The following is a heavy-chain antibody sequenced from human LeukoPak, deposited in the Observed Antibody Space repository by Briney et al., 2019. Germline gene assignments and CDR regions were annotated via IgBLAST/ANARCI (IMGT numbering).Heavy chain of an antibody. Sequence: PSETLSLTCTVSGGSISSSSYYWGWIRQPPGKGLEWIGSIYHSGSTYYNPSLKSRVTISVDTSKNQFSLKLSSVTAADTAVYYCARVGSGYYYGGFDYWGQGTLVTVSS. D-gene: IGHD3-22*01. CDR3: ARVGSGYYYGGFDY. CDR2: IYHSGST. V-gene: IGHV4-39*07. CDR1: GGSISSSSYY. J-gene: IGHJ4*02.